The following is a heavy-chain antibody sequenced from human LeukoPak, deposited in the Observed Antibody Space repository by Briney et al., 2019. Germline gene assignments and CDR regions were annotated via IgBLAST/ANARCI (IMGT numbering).Heavy chain of an antibody. J-gene: IGHJ4*02. Sequence: SHTLPLTCAISGYSVPSNCAPWICLPQSPSRGVVGLGRPSYRSKWYNDYALAVESRRTLNPDTAKNQCALQLNSVTPEDTAVYYCARALHGAGRDYWGQGTLVTVSS. CDR3: ARALHGAGRDY. V-gene: IGHV6-1*01. CDR1: GYSVPSNCAP. D-gene: IGHD6-19*01. CDR2: PSYRSKWYN.